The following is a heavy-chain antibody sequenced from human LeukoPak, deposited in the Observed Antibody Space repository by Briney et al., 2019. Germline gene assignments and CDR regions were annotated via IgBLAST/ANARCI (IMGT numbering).Heavy chain of an antibody. CDR3: ARLTRVGAARTLDY. J-gene: IGHJ4*02. Sequence: SETLSLTCAVYGGSFSGYYWSWIRQPPGKGLEWIGEINHSGSTNYNPSLKSRVTISVDTSKNQFSLKLSSVTAADTAVYYCARLTRVGAARTLDYWGQGTLVTVSS. CDR1: GGSFSGYY. V-gene: IGHV4-34*01. CDR2: INHSGST. D-gene: IGHD1-26*01.